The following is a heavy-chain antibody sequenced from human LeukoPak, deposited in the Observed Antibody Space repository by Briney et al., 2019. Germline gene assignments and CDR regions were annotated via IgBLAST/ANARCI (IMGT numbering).Heavy chain of an antibody. CDR3: ARGGYYDILTGYPDDY. CDR2: INPNSGGA. J-gene: IGHJ4*02. D-gene: IGHD3-9*01. V-gene: IGHV1-2*02. Sequence: ASVKVSCKASGYTFTGYYIHWVRQAPGQGLEWVGWINPNSGGAKYAQKFQDRVTMTTDTSTSTAYMELRSLRSDDTAVYYCARGGYYDILTGYPDDYWGQGTLVTVSS. CDR1: GYTFTGYY.